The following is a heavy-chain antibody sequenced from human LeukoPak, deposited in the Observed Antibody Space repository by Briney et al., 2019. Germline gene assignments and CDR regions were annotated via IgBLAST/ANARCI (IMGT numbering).Heavy chain of an antibody. CDR2: IISSSSYI. CDR3: TRVGDSNKQKNDAFDI. J-gene: IGHJ3*02. D-gene: IGHD4-11*01. V-gene: IGHV3-21*01. Sequence: GPLRLSCAASGFPLISYSMNRVRQAPGKGLEGVSSIISSSSYIYYADSVKGRFNITRDNAKNSLYLQKDSVGGEDTAVYYCTRVGDSNKQKNDAFDIWGQGKMVTVSS. CDR1: GFPLISYS.